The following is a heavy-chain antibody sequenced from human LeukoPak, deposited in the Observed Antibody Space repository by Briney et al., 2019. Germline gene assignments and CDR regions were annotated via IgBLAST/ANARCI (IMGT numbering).Heavy chain of an antibody. V-gene: IGHV3-23*01. CDR3: AKPPDWLESPFDY. Sequence: GGSLRLSCAASGFTFSGYAMSWVRQAPGKGLEWVSAISGSGGSTYYADSVKGRFTISRDNSKNTLYLQMNSLRAEDTAVYYCAKPPDWLESPFDYWGQGTLVTVSS. CDR2: ISGSGGST. D-gene: IGHD3-9*01. J-gene: IGHJ4*02. CDR1: GFTFSGYA.